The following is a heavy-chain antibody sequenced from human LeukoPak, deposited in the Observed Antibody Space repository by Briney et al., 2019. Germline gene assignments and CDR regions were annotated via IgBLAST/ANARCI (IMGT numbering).Heavy chain of an antibody. CDR1: GFMFSSYW. Sequence: GGSLRLSCAASGFMFSSYWMSWVRQAPEKGLEWVANIKEDGSEKYYVDSVKGRFTISRDKAKNSLYLQMNSLRAEDTAIYYCARDKGVVGTLAPWGQGTLVTVSS. CDR2: IKEDGSEK. V-gene: IGHV3-7*01. CDR3: ARDKGVVGTLAP. J-gene: IGHJ5*02. D-gene: IGHD1-26*01.